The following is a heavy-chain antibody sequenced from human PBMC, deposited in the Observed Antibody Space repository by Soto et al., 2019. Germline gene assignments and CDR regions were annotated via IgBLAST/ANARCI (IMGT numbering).Heavy chain of an antibody. CDR2: VSLDSDSI. V-gene: IGHV3-48*02. D-gene: IGHD3-3*01. CDR1: GSDFSTYS. Sequence: PVGSLRLSCRASGSDFSTYSMNWVRQAPGQGLEWIAYVSLDSDSIQYADSVKGRFTISRDDAENSLYLQMDSLRDEDTATYYCARPYYDYVWGQGTTVTVS. CDR3: ARPYYDYV. J-gene: IGHJ6*02.